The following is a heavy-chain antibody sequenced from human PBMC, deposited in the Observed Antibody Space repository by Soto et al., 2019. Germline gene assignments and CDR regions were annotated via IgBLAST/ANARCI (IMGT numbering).Heavy chain of an antibody. CDR1: GFTFSRYW. Sequence: GSLRLSCAASGFTFSRYWMSWVRQGPGKGLEWVANIKQDGSAKWYVDSVKGRFTISRDNAKNSLYLQMNSLRVEDTAVYFCARDTRLDYYGSGSYSPAFEYWGQGALVTVPS. CDR3: ARDTRLDYYGSGSYSPAFEY. V-gene: IGHV3-7*04. D-gene: IGHD3-10*01. CDR2: IKQDGSAK. J-gene: IGHJ4*02.